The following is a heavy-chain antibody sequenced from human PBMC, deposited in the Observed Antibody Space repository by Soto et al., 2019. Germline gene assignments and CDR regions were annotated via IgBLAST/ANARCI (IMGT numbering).Heavy chain of an antibody. CDR1: GFTFSSYW. CDR2: IKQDGSQK. V-gene: IGHV3-7*05. J-gene: IGHJ4*02. D-gene: IGHD1-1*01. Sequence: PGGSLRLSCVASGFTFSSYWMSWVRQAPGKGLEWVANIKQDGSQKDYVDSVKGRFTISRDNAKNSLYLQMNSLRAEDTAVYYCARGSRTNTIYWGQGTLVTVSS. CDR3: ARGSRTNTIY.